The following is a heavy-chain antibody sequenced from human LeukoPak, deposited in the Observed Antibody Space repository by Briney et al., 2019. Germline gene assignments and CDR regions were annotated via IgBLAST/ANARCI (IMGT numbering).Heavy chain of an antibody. CDR2: IIPIFGKA. CDR1: GGTFSSYA. CDR3: ARDNIIVATITNWFDP. J-gene: IGHJ5*02. D-gene: IGHD5-12*01. Sequence: ASVKVSCKASGGTFSSYAISWVRQAPGQGLEWMGGIIPIFGKANYAQKFQGRVTITADESTSTAYMELSSLRSEDTAVYYCARDNIIVATITNWFDPWGQGTLVTVSS. V-gene: IGHV1-69*13.